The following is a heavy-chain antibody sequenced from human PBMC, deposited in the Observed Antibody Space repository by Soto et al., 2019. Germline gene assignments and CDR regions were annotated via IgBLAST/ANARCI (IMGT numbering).Heavy chain of an antibody. CDR1: GGSISSYY. CDR2: IYTSGST. CDR3: ARDYYDSSGYPHFDY. J-gene: IGHJ4*02. D-gene: IGHD3-22*01. V-gene: IGHV4-4*07. Sequence: SETLSLTCTVSGGSISSYYWSWIRQPAGKGLGWIGRIYTSGSTNYNPSLKSRVTMSVDTSKNQFSLKLSSVTAADTAVYYCARDYYDSSGYPHFDYWGQGTLVTVSS.